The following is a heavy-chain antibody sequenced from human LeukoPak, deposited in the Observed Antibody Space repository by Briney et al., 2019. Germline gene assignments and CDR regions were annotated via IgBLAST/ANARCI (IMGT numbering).Heavy chain of an antibody. CDR2: ISSSSSTI. V-gene: IGHV3-48*01. J-gene: IGHJ3*02. Sequence: GGSLRLSCAASGFTFSSYSMNWVRQAPGKGLEWVSYISSSSSTIYYADSVKGRFTISRDNSKNTLYLQMSSLRAEDTAIYYCAKDPNGDYIGTFDIWGQGTTVIVS. CDR3: AKDPNGDYIGTFDI. CDR1: GFTFSSYS. D-gene: IGHD4-17*01.